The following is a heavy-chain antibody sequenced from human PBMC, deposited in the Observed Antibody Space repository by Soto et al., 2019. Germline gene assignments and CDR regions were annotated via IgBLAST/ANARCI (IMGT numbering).Heavy chain of an antibody. D-gene: IGHD2-21*02. CDR3: ASATIAVVTAIDAFDI. J-gene: IGHJ3*02. CDR2: IYHSGST. Sequence: SETLSLTCAVSGGSISSSNWWSWVRQPPGKGLEWIGEIYHSGSTNYNPSLKSRVTISVDKSKNQFSLKLSSVTAADTAVYYCASATIAVVTAIDAFDIWGQGTRVTVSS. V-gene: IGHV4-4*02. CDR1: GGSISSSNW.